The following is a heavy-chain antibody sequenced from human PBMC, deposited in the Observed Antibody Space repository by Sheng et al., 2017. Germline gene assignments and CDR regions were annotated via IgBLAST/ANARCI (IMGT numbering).Heavy chain of an antibody. CDR3: ARVVYCGGDCYSCYECFDI. CDR1: GYSISSGYY. CDR2: IYHSGST. V-gene: IGHV4-38-2*01. Sequence: QVQLQESGPGLVKPSETLSLTCAVSGYSISSGYYWGWIRQPPGKGLEWIGSIYHSGSTYYNPSLKSRVTISVDTSKNQFSLKLSSVTAADTAVYYCARVVYCGGDCYSCYECFDIWGQGTMVTVSS. D-gene: IGHD2-21*02. J-gene: IGHJ3*02.